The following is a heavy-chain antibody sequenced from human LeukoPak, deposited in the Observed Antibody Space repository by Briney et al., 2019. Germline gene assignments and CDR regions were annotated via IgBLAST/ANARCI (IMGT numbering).Heavy chain of an antibody. D-gene: IGHD3-16*02. J-gene: IGHJ4*02. CDR3: ARTRFMITFGGVIVPSHYFDY. CDR2: IYYSGST. CDR1: GGSISSYY. Sequence: SETLSLTCTVSGGSISSYYWSWIRQPPGKGLEWIGYIYYSGSTNYNPSLKSRVTISVDTSKNQFSLKLSSVTAADTAVYYCARTRFMITFGGVIVPSHYFDYWGQGTLVTVSS. V-gene: IGHV4-59*01.